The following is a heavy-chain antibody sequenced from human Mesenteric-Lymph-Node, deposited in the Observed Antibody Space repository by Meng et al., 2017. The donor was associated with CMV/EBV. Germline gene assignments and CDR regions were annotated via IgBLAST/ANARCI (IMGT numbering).Heavy chain of an antibody. CDR3: ARGDDIVVVPAAQLLDY. D-gene: IGHD2-2*01. V-gene: IGHV1-46*01. CDR2: INPSGGST. J-gene: IGHJ4*02. Sequence: YTFTSYYMHWVRQAPGQGLEWMGIINPSGGSTSYAQKFQGRVTMTRDTSTSTVYMELSSLRSEDTAVYYCARGDDIVVVPAAQLLDYWGQGTLVTVSS. CDR1: YTFTSYY.